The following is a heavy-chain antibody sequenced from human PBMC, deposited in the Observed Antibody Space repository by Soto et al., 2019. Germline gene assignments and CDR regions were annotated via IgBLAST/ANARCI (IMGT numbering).Heavy chain of an antibody. V-gene: IGHV4-39*01. CDR1: GGSISSSSYY. Sequence: PSETLSLTCTVSGGSISSSSYYWGWIRQPPGKGLEWIGSIYYSGSTYYNPSLKSRVTISVDTSKNQFSLKLSSVTAADTAVYYCARLSLYYDILTGYYPKGPFDYWGQGTLVTVSS. J-gene: IGHJ4*02. CDR2: IYYSGST. CDR3: ARLSLYYDILTGYYPKGPFDY. D-gene: IGHD3-9*01.